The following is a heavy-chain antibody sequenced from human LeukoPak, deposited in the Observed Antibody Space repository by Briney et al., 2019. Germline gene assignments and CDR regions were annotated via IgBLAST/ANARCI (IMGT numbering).Heavy chain of an antibody. J-gene: IGHJ4*02. CDR1: GFTVSSNY. V-gene: IGHV3-53*01. D-gene: IGHD4-11*01. Sequence: GGSLRLSCAASGFTVSSNYMSWVRQAPGKGLEWVSVIYSGGSTYYADSVKGRFTISRDNSKNTLYLQMNSLRAEDTAVYYCARAFDYSNPFDYWGQGTLVTVSS. CDR3: ARAFDYSNPFDY. CDR2: IYSGGST.